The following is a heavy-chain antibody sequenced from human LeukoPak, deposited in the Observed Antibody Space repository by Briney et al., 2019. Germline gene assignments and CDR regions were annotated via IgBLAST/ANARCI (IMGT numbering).Heavy chain of an antibody. CDR3: TTSYYDFWSGYFGS. Sequence: GGSLRLSCAASGFTFSNAWMSWVRQAPGKGLEWVGRIKSKTDGGTTDYAAPVKGRFTISRDDSKNTLYLQMNSLKTEDTAVYYCTTSYYDFWSGYFGSWGQGTLVTVSS. J-gene: IGHJ5*02. CDR1: GFTFSNAW. D-gene: IGHD3-3*01. CDR2: IKSKTDGGTT. V-gene: IGHV3-15*01.